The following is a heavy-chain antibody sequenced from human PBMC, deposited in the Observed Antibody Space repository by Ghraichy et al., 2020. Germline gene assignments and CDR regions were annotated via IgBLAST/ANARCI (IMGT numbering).Heavy chain of an antibody. J-gene: IGHJ5*02. CDR1: GGSFSGYY. D-gene: IGHD3-3*01. CDR3: ARPRRRFLVHNWFDP. Sequence: SETLSLTCAVYGGSFSGYYWSWIRQPPGKGLEWIGEINHSGSTNYNPSLKSRVTISVDTSKNQFSLKLSSVTAADTAVYYCARPRRRFLVHNWFDPWGQGTLVTVSS. V-gene: IGHV4-34*01. CDR2: INHSGST.